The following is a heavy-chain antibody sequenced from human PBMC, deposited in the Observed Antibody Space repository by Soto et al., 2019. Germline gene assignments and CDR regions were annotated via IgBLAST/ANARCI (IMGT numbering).Heavy chain of an antibody. CDR2: IIPILGIA. Sequence: ASVKVSCKASGGTFSSYTISWVRQAPGQGLEWMGRIIPILGIANYAQKFQGRVTITADKSTSTAYMELSSLRSEDTAVYYCARGASVTSSYYYYGMDVWGQGTTVTVSS. J-gene: IGHJ6*02. D-gene: IGHD4-17*01. V-gene: IGHV1-69*02. CDR1: GGTFSSYT. CDR3: ARGASVTSSYYYYGMDV.